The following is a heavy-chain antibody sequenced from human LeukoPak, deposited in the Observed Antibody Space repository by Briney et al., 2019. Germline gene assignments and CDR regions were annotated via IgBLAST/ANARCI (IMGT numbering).Heavy chain of an antibody. CDR3: ALTMVRGVPMTGGY. D-gene: IGHD3-10*01. CDR2: ISYDGSNK. CDR1: GFTFSSYA. Sequence: GGSLRLSCAASGFTFSSYAMHWVRQAPGKGLEWVAVISYDGSNKYYADSVKGRFTVSRDNSKNTLYLQMNCLRAEDTAVYYCALTMVRGVPMTGGYWGQGTLVTVSS. V-gene: IGHV3-30-3*01. J-gene: IGHJ4*02.